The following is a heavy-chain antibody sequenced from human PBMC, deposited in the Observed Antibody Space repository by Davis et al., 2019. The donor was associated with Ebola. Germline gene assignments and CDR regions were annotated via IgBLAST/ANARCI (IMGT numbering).Heavy chain of an antibody. CDR1: GYTFTSYY. V-gene: IGHV1-46*03. Sequence: ASVKVSCKASGYTFTSYYMHWVRQAPGQGLEWMGIINPSGGSTSYAQKFQGRVTMTRDTSTSTVYMELSSLRSEDTAVYYCARDDQMATTQKRYFQHWGQGTLVTVSS. D-gene: IGHD5-24*01. J-gene: IGHJ1*01. CDR2: INPSGGST. CDR3: ARDDQMATTQKRYFQH.